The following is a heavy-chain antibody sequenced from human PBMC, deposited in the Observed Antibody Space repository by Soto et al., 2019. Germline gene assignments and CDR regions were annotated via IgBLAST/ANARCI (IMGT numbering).Heavy chain of an antibody. J-gene: IGHJ5*02. CDR2: IYPSDSTT. V-gene: IGHV5-51*01. CDR3: ARHGFYGDYSSNYFDP. CDR1: GYSFTNYC. D-gene: IGHD4-17*01. Sequence: PGESLKISCKGSGYSFTNYCIAWVLQMPWKGLEYMGIIYPSDSTTRYSPSFQGQVTISADKSISTAYLQWNSLKASDTAMYYCARHGFYGDYSSNYFDPWGQGTLVTVSS.